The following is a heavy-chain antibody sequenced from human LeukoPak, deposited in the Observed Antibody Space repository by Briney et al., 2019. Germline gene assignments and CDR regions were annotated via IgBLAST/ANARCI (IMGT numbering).Heavy chain of an antibody. D-gene: IGHD3-22*01. V-gene: IGHV3-23*01. CDR3: AKDGYNYDSSGHFDY. Sequence: QPGGSLRLSCAASGFTFSLLAMHWVPQAPGKGLEWVSAISGSGGATYHADADSVKGRFTISRDNSKNALYLEINNLRAEDTAVYYCAKDGYNYDSSGHFDYWGQGTLVTVSS. J-gene: IGHJ4*02. CDR1: GFTFSLLA. CDR2: ISGSGGAT.